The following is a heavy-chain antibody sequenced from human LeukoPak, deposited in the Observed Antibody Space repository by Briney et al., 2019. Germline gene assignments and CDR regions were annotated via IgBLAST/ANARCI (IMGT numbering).Heavy chain of an antibody. CDR1: GYTFTSYG. CDR3: ARAGAGGIVVVPAALLVDC. V-gene: IGHV1-18*04. D-gene: IGHD2-2*01. J-gene: IGHJ4*02. CDR2: ISAYNGNT. Sequence: ASVKVSCKASGYTFTSYGISWVRQAPGQGLEWMGWISAYNGNTNYAQKLQGRVTMTTDTSTSTAYMELRSLRSDDTAVYYCARAGAGGIVVVPAALLVDCWGQGTLVTVSS.